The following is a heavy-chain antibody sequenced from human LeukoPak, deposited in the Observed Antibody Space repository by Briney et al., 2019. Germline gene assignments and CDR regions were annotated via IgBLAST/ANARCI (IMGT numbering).Heavy chain of an antibody. CDR2: AYYRSKWYN. CDR3: AREGINCFDY. Sequence: SQTLSLTCAISGDSVSTYSAAWTWIRQSPSRGPEWLGRAYYRSKWYNDYALFVKSRITINPDTSKNQFSLQLNSVTPDDTAVYYCAREGINCFDYWGQGTLVTVSS. V-gene: IGHV6-1*01. D-gene: IGHD1-1*01. J-gene: IGHJ4*02. CDR1: GDSVSTYSAA.